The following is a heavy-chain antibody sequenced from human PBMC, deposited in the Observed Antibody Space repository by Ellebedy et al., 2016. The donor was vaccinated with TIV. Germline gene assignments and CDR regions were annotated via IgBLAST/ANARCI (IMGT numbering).Heavy chain of an antibody. D-gene: IGHD3-10*01. J-gene: IGHJ3*02. Sequence: SETLSLXXTVSGGSISSSSYYWGWIRQPPGKGLEWIGSIYYSGSTYYNPSLKSRVTISVDTSKNQFSLKLSSVTAADTAVYYCARDTGSVNTGAFDIWGQGTMVTVSS. V-gene: IGHV4-39*07. CDR3: ARDTGSVNTGAFDI. CDR1: GGSISSSSYY. CDR2: IYYSGST.